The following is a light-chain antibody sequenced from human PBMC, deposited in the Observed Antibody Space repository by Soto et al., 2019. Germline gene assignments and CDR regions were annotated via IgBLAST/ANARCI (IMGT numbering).Light chain of an antibody. J-gene: IGKJ4*02. Sequence: EIVLTQSPATLSLSPGEMATLSFRASQSVTSKYLAWYQQKPGQAPRLLIHGASNRATGIPDRFSGSGSGTDFTLTISRLEPEDFALYYCQQYGSSVQFGGGTKVDI. CDR3: QQYGSSVQ. V-gene: IGKV3-20*01. CDR2: GAS. CDR1: QSVTSKY.